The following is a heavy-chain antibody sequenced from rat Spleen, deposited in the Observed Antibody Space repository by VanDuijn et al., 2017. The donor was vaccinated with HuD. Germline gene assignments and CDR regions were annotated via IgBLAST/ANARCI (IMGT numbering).Heavy chain of an antibody. V-gene: IGHV5-29*01. CDR2: ISYDGGST. Sequence: EVHLVESDGGLVQPGRSLKLSCVASGFTFSDHYMAWVRQAPTKGLEWVATISYDGGSTDYRDSVKGRFTISRDNAKSTLYLQMDSLRSEDTATYYCARRPGDFDCWGQGVMVTVSS. J-gene: IGHJ2*01. D-gene: IGHD1-4*01. CDR3: ARRPGDFDC. CDR1: GFTFSDHY.